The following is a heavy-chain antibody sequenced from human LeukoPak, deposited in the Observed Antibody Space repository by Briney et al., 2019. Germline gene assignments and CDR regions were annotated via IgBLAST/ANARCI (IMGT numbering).Heavy chain of an antibody. D-gene: IGHD3-10*01. CDR3: ARTTHYGSRLYSYYFDY. J-gene: IGHJ4*02. V-gene: IGHV3-11*01. CDR2: ISSGGTTT. Sequence: PSETLSLTCTVSGGSISSSSYYWGWMRQAPGKGLEWLSYISSGGTTTYYAASVEGRFTISRDNAKNSLSLGMNSLRAEDTALYHCARTTHYGSRLYSYYFDYWGQGTLVTVSS. CDR1: GGSISSSSYY.